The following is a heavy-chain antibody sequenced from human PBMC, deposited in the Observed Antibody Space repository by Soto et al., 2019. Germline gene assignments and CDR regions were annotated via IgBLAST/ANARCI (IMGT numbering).Heavy chain of an antibody. CDR3: ARGYCSSTSCYRPAGYYYYYGMDV. CDR2: ISAYNGNT. D-gene: IGHD2-2*02. V-gene: IGHV1-18*01. CDR1: GYTFTSYG. Sequence: RASVKVSCKASGYTFTSYGISWVRQAPGQGLEWMGWISAYNGNTNYAQKLQGRVTMTTDTSTSTAYMELRSLRSDDTAVYYCARGYCSSTSCYRPAGYYYYYGMDVWGQGTTVTVSS. J-gene: IGHJ6*02.